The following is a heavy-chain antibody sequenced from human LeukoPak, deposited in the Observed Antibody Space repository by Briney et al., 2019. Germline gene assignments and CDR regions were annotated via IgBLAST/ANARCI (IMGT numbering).Heavy chain of an antibody. J-gene: IGHJ4*02. CDR2: ISGSGGST. CDR3: AKDFSQRWFGELFRGIFDY. CDR1: GFTFDDYA. D-gene: IGHD3-10*01. V-gene: IGHV3-23*01. Sequence: PGRSLRLSCAASGFTFDDYAMHWVRQAPGKGLEWVSAISGSGGSTYYADSVKGRFTISRDNSKNTLYLQMNSLRAEDTAVYYCAKDFSQRWFGELFRGIFDYWGQGTLVTVSS.